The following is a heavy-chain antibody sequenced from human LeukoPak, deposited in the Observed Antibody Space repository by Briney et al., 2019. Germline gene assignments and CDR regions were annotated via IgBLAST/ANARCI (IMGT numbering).Heavy chain of an antibody. CDR2: INPNSGGT. J-gene: IGHJ4*02. Sequence: GASVKVSCKASGYTFTAYYIHWVRQAPGQGLEWMGWINPNSGGTNYAQKFQGRVTMTRDTSISTAYMELRRLRSDDTAVYYCARSTPYSSSWYYFDYWGQGTLVTVSS. CDR1: GYTFTAYY. V-gene: IGHV1-2*02. D-gene: IGHD6-13*01. CDR3: ARSTPYSSSWYYFDY.